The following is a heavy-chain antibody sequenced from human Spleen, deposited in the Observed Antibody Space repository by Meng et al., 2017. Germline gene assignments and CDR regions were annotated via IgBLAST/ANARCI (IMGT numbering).Heavy chain of an antibody. D-gene: IGHD3-22*01. CDR3: ARGPSIHYYDSSGYLLDY. CDR2: ISGYNGNT. CDR1: GFTFSSYG. J-gene: IGHJ4*02. Sequence: ASVKVSCKASGFTFSSYGISWVRQAPGQGLEWMGWISGYNGNTNYARKIQGRVTMTTDTSTSTAYMELRSLRSDDTAVYYCARGPSIHYYDSSGYLLDYWGQGTLVTVSS. V-gene: IGHV1-18*01.